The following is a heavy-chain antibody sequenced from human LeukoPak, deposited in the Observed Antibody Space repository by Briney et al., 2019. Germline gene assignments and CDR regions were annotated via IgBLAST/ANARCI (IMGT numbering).Heavy chain of an antibody. D-gene: IGHD3-10*01. V-gene: IGHV4-39*07. CDR2: IYTSGST. CDR1: GGSISSSSYY. CDR3: ARDFRYGSGGHDY. Sequence: SETLSLTCTVSGGSISSSSYYWGWIRQPPGKGLEWIGRIYTSGSTNYNPSLKSRVTMSVDTSKNQFSLKLSSVTAADTAVYYCARDFRYGSGGHDYWGQGTLVTVSS. J-gene: IGHJ4*02.